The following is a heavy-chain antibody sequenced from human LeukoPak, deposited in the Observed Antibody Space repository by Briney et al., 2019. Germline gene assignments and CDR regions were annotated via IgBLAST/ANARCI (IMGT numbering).Heavy chain of an antibody. D-gene: IGHD5-18*01. CDR3: AKDVDTVMDWANDAFDV. J-gene: IGHJ3*01. Sequence: GGSLRLSCAASGFTFSSYSMNWVRQAPGKGLEWVSSISSSSSYIYYADSVKGRFTMSRDNSKNSIYLQMNSLRVEDTAMYYCAKDVDTVMDWANDAFDVWGQGTMVIVSS. V-gene: IGHV3-21*01. CDR2: ISSSSSYI. CDR1: GFTFSSYS.